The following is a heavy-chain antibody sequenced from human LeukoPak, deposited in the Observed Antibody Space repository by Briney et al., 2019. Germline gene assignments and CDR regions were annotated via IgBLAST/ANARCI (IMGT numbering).Heavy chain of an antibody. CDR1: GFTFSSYG. Sequence: GGFLRLSCAASGFTFSSYGMHWVRQAPGKGLEWVAVISYDGSNKYYADSVKGRFTISRDNSKNTLYLQMNSLRAEDTAVYYCAKDGDSSGWLVGYFDYWGQGTLVTVSS. J-gene: IGHJ4*02. CDR3: AKDGDSSGWLVGYFDY. D-gene: IGHD6-19*01. V-gene: IGHV3-30*18. CDR2: ISYDGSNK.